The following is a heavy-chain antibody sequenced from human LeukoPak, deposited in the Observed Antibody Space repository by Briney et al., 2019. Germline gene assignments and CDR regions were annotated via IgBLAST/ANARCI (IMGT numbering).Heavy chain of an antibody. CDR1: GFTFRNHI. CDR2: MRQDGSEK. J-gene: IGHJ3*01. V-gene: IGHV3-7*01. Sequence: GGSLRLSCAASGFTFRNHIISWIRQAPGKGLEWGANMRQDGSEKFYVDSVKGRFTISRDDAKNSLYLQMDSLRAEDTALYYCAREGDAFDFWGQGTMVTVSS. CDR3: AREGDAFDF.